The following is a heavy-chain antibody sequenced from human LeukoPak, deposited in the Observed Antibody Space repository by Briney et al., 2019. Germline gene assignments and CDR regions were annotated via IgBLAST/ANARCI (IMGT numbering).Heavy chain of an antibody. Sequence: SETLSLTCTVSGGSISSGDYYWSWIRQPPGKGLEWIGYIYYSGSTYYNPSLKSRVTISVDTSKNQFSLKLSSVTAADTAVYYCARGGEMATIWSHWGQGTLVTVSS. V-gene: IGHV4-30-4*02. CDR3: ARGGEMATIWSH. CDR2: IYYSGST. D-gene: IGHD5-24*01. CDR1: GGSISSGDYY. J-gene: IGHJ4*02.